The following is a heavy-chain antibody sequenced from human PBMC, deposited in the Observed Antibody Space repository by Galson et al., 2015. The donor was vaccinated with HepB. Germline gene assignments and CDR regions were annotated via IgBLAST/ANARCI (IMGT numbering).Heavy chain of an antibody. J-gene: IGHJ5*02. CDR2: TNPSGGST. V-gene: IGHV1-46*01. Sequence: SVKVSCKASGYTFTSYYMHWVRQAPGQGLEWMGITNPSGGSTSYAQKFQGRVTMTRDTSTSTVYMELSSLRSEDTAVYYCARVMKYCDETTNCGVNWFDPWGQGTLATVSS. CDR1: GYTFTSYY. CDR3: ARVMKYCDETTNCGVNWFDP. D-gene: IGHD2-21*01.